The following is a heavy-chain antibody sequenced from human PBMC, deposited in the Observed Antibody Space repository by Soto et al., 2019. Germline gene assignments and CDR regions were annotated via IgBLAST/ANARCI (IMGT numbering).Heavy chain of an antibody. V-gene: IGHV3-33*01. Sequence: GGSLRLSCAASGFIFSSFGMHWVRQAPGKGLEWVAHIWYDGSNTYYADSVKGRFTISRDNSRNTLYLQMNSLRAEDTAVYHCVRDLLGSGGHFDYWGQGTPVTVS. CDR2: IWYDGSNT. CDR3: VRDLLGSGGHFDY. CDR1: GFIFSSFG. D-gene: IGHD7-27*01. J-gene: IGHJ4*02.